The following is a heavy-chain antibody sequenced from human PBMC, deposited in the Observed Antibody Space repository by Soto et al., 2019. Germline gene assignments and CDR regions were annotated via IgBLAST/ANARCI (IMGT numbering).Heavy chain of an antibody. J-gene: IGHJ4*02. D-gene: IGHD3-10*01. CDR1: GDAISSNNYY. CDR2: MYHSGDT. Sequence: QLQLQESGPGLVKPSETLSLTCTVSGDAISSNNYYWGWIRQPPGKGLEWIGSMYHSGDTYHNPSRKGRVTRSVGTPKHQLSLNLGSVAAADTAVYYCASHRGPTGPNYWGQGTLVTVSS. CDR3: ASHRGPTGPNY. V-gene: IGHV4-39*01.